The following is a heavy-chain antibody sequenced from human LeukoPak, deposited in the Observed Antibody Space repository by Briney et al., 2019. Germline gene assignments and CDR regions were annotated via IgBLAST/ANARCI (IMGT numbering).Heavy chain of an antibody. D-gene: IGHD4/OR15-4a*01. CDR2: ITSSGDNT. CDR3: AKEVLRYWYFDP. V-gene: IGHV3-23*01. CDR1: GFTFGSYA. J-gene: IGHJ2*01. Sequence: GGSLRLSCAASGFTFGSYAMTWVRQAPGKGLEWVSVITSSGDNTYYADSVKGRFTISRDNSKNTLYLQMNSLRAEDTAVYYCAKEVLRYWYFDPWGRGTLVTVSS.